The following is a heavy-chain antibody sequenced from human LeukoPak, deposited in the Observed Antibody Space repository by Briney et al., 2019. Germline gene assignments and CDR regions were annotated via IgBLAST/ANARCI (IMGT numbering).Heavy chain of an antibody. J-gene: IGHJ4*02. CDR2: ISSSGSTT. Sequence: PGGSLRLSCATSGFTFSSYELNWVRQAPGRGLEWVSYISSSGSTTHNADSVKGRFTISRDNAKNSLYLQMNSLRVEDTAVYYCARDPAHCGGDCYSDYWGQGTLVTVSS. CDR3: ARDPAHCGGDCYSDY. V-gene: IGHV3-48*03. D-gene: IGHD2-21*02. CDR1: GFTFSSYE.